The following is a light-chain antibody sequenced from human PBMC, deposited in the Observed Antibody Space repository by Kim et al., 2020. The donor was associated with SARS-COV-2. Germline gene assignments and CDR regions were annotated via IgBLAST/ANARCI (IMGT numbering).Light chain of an antibody. CDR2: GAS. V-gene: IGKV3-15*01. CDR1: QSVSSN. J-gene: IGKJ2*01. CDR3: QQYDDWPPYT. Sequence: VSTGERVTLARRASQSVSSNFTWYQQKTGQAPRLLIYGASTRATAFPPRFSGSGSGTEFTLTISSLQSEDFAVYYCQQYDDWPPYTFGQGTKLEI.